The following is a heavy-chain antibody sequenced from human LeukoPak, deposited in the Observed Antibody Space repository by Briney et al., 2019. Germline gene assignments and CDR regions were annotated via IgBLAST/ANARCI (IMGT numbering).Heavy chain of an antibody. CDR3: ARDSRGRYCSSTSCSTLDY. D-gene: IGHD2-2*01. J-gene: IGHJ4*02. CDR1: GFTFSSYA. CDR2: ISYDGSNK. Sequence: GGSLRLSCAASGFTFSSYAMHRVRQAPGKGLEWVAVISYDGSNKYYADSVKGRFTISRDNSKNTLYLQMNSLRAEDTAVYYCARDSRGRYCSSTSCSTLDYWGQGTLVTVSS. V-gene: IGHV3-30-3*01.